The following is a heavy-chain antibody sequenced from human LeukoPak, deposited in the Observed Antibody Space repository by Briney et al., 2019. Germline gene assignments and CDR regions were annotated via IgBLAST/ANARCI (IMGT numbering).Heavy chain of an antibody. CDR1: GGSISCGDYY. J-gene: IGHJ2*01. CDR2: IYYSGST. D-gene: IGHD2-15*01. V-gene: IGHV4-30-4*08. CDR3: ARAPLDCSGGSCYYWYFDL. Sequence: TSETLSLTCTVSGGSISCGDYYWSWIRQPPGKGLEWIGYIYYSGSTCYNPSLKSRVTISVDTSKNQFSLKLSSVTAADTAIYYCARAPLDCSGGSCYYWYFDLWGRGTLVTVSS.